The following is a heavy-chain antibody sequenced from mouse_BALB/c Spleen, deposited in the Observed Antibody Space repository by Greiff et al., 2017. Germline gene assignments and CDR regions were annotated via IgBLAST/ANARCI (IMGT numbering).Heavy chain of an antibody. J-gene: IGHJ4*01. V-gene: IGHV2-2*02. CDR1: GFSLTSYG. Sequence: VKLMESGPGLVQPSQSLSITCTVSGFSLTSYGVHWVRQSPGKGLEWLGVIWSGGSTDYNAAFISRLSISKDNSKSQVFFKMNSLQANDTAIYYCARGYGNSLSYAMDYWGQGTSVTVSS. D-gene: IGHD2-10*02. CDR2: IWSGGST. CDR3: ARGYGNSLSYAMDY.